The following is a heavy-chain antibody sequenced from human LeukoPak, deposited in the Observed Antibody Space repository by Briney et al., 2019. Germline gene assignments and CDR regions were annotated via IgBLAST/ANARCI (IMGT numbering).Heavy chain of an antibody. D-gene: IGHD4-17*01. CDR1: GFTFSSYW. Sequence: GGSLRLSCAASGFTFSSYWMSWVRQAPGKGLEWVANIKQDGSEKYYVDSVKGRFTISRDNAKNSLYLQMNSLRAEDTAVYYCALYGDYDSGYYGMDVWGQGTTVTVSS. V-gene: IGHV3-7*01. J-gene: IGHJ6*02. CDR2: IKQDGSEK. CDR3: ALYGDYDSGYYGMDV.